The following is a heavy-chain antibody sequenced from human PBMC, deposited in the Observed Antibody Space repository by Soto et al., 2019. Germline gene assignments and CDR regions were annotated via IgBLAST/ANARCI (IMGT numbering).Heavy chain of an antibody. CDR1: GFTFSDYY. V-gene: IGHV3-11*05. Sequence: QVQLVESGGGLVKPGGSLRLSCAASGFTFSDYYMSWIRQAPGKGLEWISYISSSNTYTNYADSVKGRFTISRDNSKNTLYLQMNSLRAEDTAVYYCARDDPPYYHGSGTYVDYGGQGTLVTVSS. CDR2: ISSSNTYT. CDR3: ARDDPPYYHGSGTYVDY. J-gene: IGHJ4*02. D-gene: IGHD3-10*01.